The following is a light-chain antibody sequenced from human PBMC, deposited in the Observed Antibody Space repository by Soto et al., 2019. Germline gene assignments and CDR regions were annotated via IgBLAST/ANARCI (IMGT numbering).Light chain of an antibody. CDR2: GAS. Sequence: EIVLTQSPGTLSLSPGERATLSCRASQSVTSNYLAWYQHKPGQAPRLLMFGASIRDTGIPDRFSGSGSGTEFTLTISSLQSEDFAVYYCQQYNNWPPITFGQGTRLEIK. V-gene: IGKV3D-15*01. CDR1: QSVTSN. CDR3: QQYNNWPPIT. J-gene: IGKJ5*01.